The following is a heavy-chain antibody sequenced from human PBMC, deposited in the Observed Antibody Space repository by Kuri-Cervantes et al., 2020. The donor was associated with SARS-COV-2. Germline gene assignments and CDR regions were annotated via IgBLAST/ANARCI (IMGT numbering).Heavy chain of an antibody. Sequence: GESLKISCAASGFTFSSYAMSWVRQAPGKGLEWVSAISGSGGSTYYADSVKGRFTISRDNSKNTLYLQMNSLRAEDTAVYYCAKSYDFWSGYYRPYYYYYSMDVWGQGTTVTVSS. CDR2: ISGSGGST. D-gene: IGHD3-3*01. J-gene: IGHJ6*02. CDR1: GFTFSSYA. V-gene: IGHV3-23*01. CDR3: AKSYDFWSGYYRPYYYYYSMDV.